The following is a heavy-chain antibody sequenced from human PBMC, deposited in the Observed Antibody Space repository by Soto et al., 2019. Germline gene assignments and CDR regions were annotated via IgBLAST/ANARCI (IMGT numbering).Heavy chain of an antibody. CDR1: GYTLTELS. CDR2: ISTYNGNT. D-gene: IGHD2-8*01. Sequence: GASVKVSCKVSGYTLTELSMHWVRQAPGKGLEWMGRISTYNGNTNYPQSLQGRLTVTTDTSTTTAYMELRSLRSDDTAVYYCARDPYHVLMVNAPNLYGMDVWGQRTTVTVSS. CDR3: ARDPYHVLMVNAPNLYGMDV. J-gene: IGHJ6*02. V-gene: IGHV1-18*01.